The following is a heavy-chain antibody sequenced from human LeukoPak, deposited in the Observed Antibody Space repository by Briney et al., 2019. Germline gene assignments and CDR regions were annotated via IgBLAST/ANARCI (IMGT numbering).Heavy chain of an antibody. CDR1: GGSISSSSYY. V-gene: IGHV4-39*01. D-gene: IGHD6-6*01. Sequence: SETLSLTCTVSGGSISSSSYYWGWIRQPPGKGLEWIGSIYYSGSTYYNPSLKSRVTISVDTSKNQFSLKLSSVTAADTAVYYCATISSIAARPDYWGQGTLVTVSS. J-gene: IGHJ4*02. CDR2: IYYSGST. CDR3: ATISSIAARPDY.